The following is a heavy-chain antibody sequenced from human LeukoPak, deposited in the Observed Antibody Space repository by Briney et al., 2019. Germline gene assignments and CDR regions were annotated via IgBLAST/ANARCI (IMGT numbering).Heavy chain of an antibody. D-gene: IGHD4-17*01. CDR3: GVNYGSYPGVSAQYYFDY. J-gene: IGHJ4*02. V-gene: IGHV3-11*04. Sequence: PGGSLRLSCAASGFTFSDYYMSWIRQAPGKGLEWVSYISSSGSTIYHADSVKGRFTISRDNAKNSLYLQMNSLRAEDTAVYYCGVNYGSYPGVSAQYYFDYWGQGTLVIVSS. CDR1: GFTFSDYY. CDR2: ISSSGSTI.